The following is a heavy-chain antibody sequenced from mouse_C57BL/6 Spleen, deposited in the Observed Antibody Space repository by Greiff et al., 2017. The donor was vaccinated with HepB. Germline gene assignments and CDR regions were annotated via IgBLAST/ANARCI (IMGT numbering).Heavy chain of an antibody. D-gene: IGHD1-1*02. CDR3: ARDRLWSPHFDV. Sequence: EVKLMESGGGLVQPGGSLSLSCAASGFTFTDYYMSWVRQPPGKALEWLGFIRNKANGYTTEYSASVKGRFTISRDNSQSILYLQMNALRAEDSATYYCARDRLWSPHFDVWGTGTTVTVSS. CDR1: GFTFTDYY. CDR2: IRNKANGYTT. V-gene: IGHV7-3*01. J-gene: IGHJ1*03.